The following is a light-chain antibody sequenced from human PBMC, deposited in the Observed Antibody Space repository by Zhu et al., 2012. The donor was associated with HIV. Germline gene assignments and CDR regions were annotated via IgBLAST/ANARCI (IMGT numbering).Light chain of an antibody. CDR2: GAS. Sequence: EVVLTQSPVTLSLSPGESVTLFCRASQRVTDSSLAWCLQRPGQAPSLLIYGASNRAAGVLERFSGRRSGTDFTLTITGLESEDFGVYYCHQYGDSPWTFGQGTKVEIK. CDR3: HQYGDSPWT. J-gene: IGKJ1*01. V-gene: IGKV3-20*01. CDR1: QRVTDSS.